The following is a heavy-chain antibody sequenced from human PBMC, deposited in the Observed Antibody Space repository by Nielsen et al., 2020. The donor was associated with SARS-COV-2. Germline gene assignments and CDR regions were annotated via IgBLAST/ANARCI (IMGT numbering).Heavy chain of an antibody. CDR3: ARDLGIAAAGTTGGC. V-gene: IGHV3-33*01. Sequence: GESLKISCAASGFTFSSYGMHWVRQAPGKGLEWVAVIWYDGSNKYYADSVKGRFTISRDNSKNTLYLQMNSLRAEDTAVYHCARDLGIAAAGTTGGCWGQGTLVTVSS. D-gene: IGHD6-13*01. J-gene: IGHJ4*02. CDR1: GFTFSSYG. CDR2: IWYDGSNK.